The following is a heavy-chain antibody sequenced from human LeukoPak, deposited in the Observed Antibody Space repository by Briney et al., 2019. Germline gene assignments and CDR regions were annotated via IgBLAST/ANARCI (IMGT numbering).Heavy chain of an antibody. CDR1: GGSISSYY. CDR3: AREREDYYDSSGYYTRSPFDY. J-gene: IGHJ4*02. V-gene: IGHV4-59*12. CDR2: IYYSGST. Sequence: SETLSLTCTVSGGSISSYYWSWIRQPPGKGLEWIGYIYYSGSTNYNPSLKSRVTISVDTSKNQFSLRLSSVTAADTAVYYCAREREDYYDSSGYYTRSPFDYWGQGTLVTVSS. D-gene: IGHD3-22*01.